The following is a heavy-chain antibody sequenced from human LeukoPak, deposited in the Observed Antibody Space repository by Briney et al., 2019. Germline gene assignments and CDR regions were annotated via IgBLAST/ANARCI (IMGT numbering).Heavy chain of an antibody. CDR1: GGSFSGYY. J-gene: IGHJ5*02. D-gene: IGHD3-22*01. CDR3: ARLYDSSGYGGWFDP. CDR2: INHSGST. V-gene: IGHV4-34*01. Sequence: PSETLSLTCAVYGGSFSGYYWSWIRRPPGKGLEWIGEINHSGSTNYNPSLQSRVTISVDTSKNQFSLKLTSVTAADTAVYYCARLYDSSGYGGWFDPWGQGTLVTVSS.